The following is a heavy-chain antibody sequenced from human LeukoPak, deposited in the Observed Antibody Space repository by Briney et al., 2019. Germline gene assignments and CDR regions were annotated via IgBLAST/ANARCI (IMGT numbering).Heavy chain of an antibody. CDR1: GFTFSSYG. CDR3: ARSAGSGWYSDY. D-gene: IGHD6-19*01. CDR2: IWYDGSNK. V-gene: IGHV3-33*01. J-gene: IGHJ4*02. Sequence: GGSLRLSCAASGFTFSSYGMHLVRQAPGKGLEWVAVIWYDGSNKYYADSVKGRFTISRDNSKNTLYLQMNSLRAEDTAVYYCARSAGSGWYSDYWGQGTLVTVSS.